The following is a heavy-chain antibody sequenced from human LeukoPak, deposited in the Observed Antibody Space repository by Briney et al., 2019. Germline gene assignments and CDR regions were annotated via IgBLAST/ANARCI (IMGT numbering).Heavy chain of an antibody. D-gene: IGHD3-3*01. CDR2: INHSGSP. CDR1: GGSFSGYY. V-gene: IGHV4-34*01. J-gene: IGHJ4*02. CDR3: ATSLRITVFGIVQGGY. Sequence: SETLSLTCAVYGGSFSGYYWSWIRQPPGKGLEWIGEINHSGSPNYNPSLKSRVTISVDTSKNQFSLKLTPVTAADTAVYYCATSLRITVFGIVQGGYWGQGTLVTVSS.